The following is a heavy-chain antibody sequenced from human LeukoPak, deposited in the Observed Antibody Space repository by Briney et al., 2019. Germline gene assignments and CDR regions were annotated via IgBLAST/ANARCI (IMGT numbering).Heavy chain of an antibody. V-gene: IGHV5-51*01. Sequence: GESLKISCKGSGYSFTSYWIGWVRQMPGKGLEWMGIICPDDSDTRYSPSFEGQVIISVDKSISTAYLQWSSLKASDTATYYCARHGHCTNGVCYSNYYYYMDVWGKGTTVTVSS. CDR2: ICPDDSDT. CDR1: GYSFTSYW. D-gene: IGHD2-8*01. CDR3: ARHGHCTNGVCYSNYYYYMDV. J-gene: IGHJ6*03.